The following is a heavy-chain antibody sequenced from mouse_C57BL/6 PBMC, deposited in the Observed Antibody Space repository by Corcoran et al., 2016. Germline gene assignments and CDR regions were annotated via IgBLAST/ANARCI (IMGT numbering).Heavy chain of an antibody. Sequence: EVQLQQSGPELVKPGASVKISCKASGYTFTDYYMNWVKQSHGKSLEWIGDINPNNGGTSYNQKFKGKATLTVDKSSSTAYMELRSLTSEDSAVYYCARKALTVYYFDYWGQGTTLTVSS. CDR3: ARKALTVYYFDY. CDR2: INPNNGGT. J-gene: IGHJ2*01. CDR1: GYTFTDYY. V-gene: IGHV1-26*01. D-gene: IGHD4-1*01.